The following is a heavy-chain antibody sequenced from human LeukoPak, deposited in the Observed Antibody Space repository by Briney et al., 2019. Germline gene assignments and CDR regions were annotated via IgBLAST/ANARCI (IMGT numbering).Heavy chain of an antibody. CDR3: ATGIRERGFDS. CDR1: ESILSTYA. V-gene: IGHV3-21*01. Sequence: GGSLRLSCSDSESILSTYAVNWVRHAPGRGLEWVSSISPSGSAIFYAGSVKGRFTISRDNAKNSLYLQMNSLRAEDTALYFCATGIRERGFDSWGQGTLVTVSS. J-gene: IGHJ4*02. D-gene: IGHD1-1*01. CDR2: ISPSGSAI.